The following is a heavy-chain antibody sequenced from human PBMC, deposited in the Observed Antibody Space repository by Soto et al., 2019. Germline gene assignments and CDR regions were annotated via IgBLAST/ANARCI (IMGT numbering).Heavy chain of an antibody. CDR1: GFTFSSYS. CDR2: ISSSSSYI. J-gene: IGHJ5*02. Sequence: EVQLVESGGGLVKPGGSLRLSCAASGFTFSSYSMNWVRQAPGKRLEWVSSISSSSSYIYYADSVKGRFTISRDNAKNSLYLQMNSLRAEDTAVYYCAIYYYGSGSQPDWFDPWGQGTLVTVSS. V-gene: IGHV3-21*01. CDR3: AIYYYGSGSQPDWFDP. D-gene: IGHD3-10*01.